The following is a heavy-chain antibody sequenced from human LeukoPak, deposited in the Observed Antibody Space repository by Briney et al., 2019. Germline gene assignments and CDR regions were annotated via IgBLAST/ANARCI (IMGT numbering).Heavy chain of an antibody. J-gene: IGHJ3*02. D-gene: IGHD5-24*01. CDR2: IYYSGST. CDR3: ATMTIFYAFDI. Sequence: SETLSLTCTVSGGSISSSSYYWGWIRQPPGEGLEWIGGIYYSGSTYYNPSLKSRVTISVDTSKNQFSLKLSSVTAADTAVYYCATMTIFYAFDIWGQGTMVTVSS. V-gene: IGHV4-39*01. CDR1: GGSISSSSYY.